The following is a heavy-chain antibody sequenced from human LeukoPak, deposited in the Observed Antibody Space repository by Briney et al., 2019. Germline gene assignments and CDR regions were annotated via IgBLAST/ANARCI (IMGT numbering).Heavy chain of an antibody. V-gene: IGHV3-30*02. D-gene: IGHD5-18*01. Sequence: GGSLRLSCAASGFTFNNYGMHWVRQAPGQGLKWVAFIRYDGSNKYYADSVKGRFTISRDNSKNTLYLQMNSLRPEDTAVYYCAKDPVRRGYSYGNFDYWGQGTPVTVSS. CDR3: AKDPVRRGYSYGNFDY. J-gene: IGHJ4*02. CDR1: GFTFNNYG. CDR2: IRYDGSNK.